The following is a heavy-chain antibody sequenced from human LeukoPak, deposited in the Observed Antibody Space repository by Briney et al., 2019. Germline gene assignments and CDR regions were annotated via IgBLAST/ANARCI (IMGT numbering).Heavy chain of an antibody. J-gene: IGHJ6*03. Sequence: SVKVSCKASGGTFSSYAISWVRQAPGQGLEWMGRIIPIFGTANYAQKFQGRVTITTDESTSTAYMELSSLRSEDTAVYYCARDHTHYYYMDVWGKGTTVTVSS. CDR2: IIPIFGTA. V-gene: IGHV1-69*05. CDR3: ARDHTHYYYMDV. CDR1: GGTFSSYA.